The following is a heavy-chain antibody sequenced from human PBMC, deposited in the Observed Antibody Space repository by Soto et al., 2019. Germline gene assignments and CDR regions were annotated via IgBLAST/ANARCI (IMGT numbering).Heavy chain of an antibody. CDR2: ITWNSDNI. V-gene: IGHV3-9*01. CDR1: GFTFSNYA. Sequence: GGSLRLSCAAAGFTFSNYAMHWVRQAPGKGLEWVSGITWNSDNIGYADSVKGRVTISRDNAKDSLYLQMNSLRAEATACYYYEKDIGWGGSYSGGIIGFDYWGGGPWVTVSS. CDR3: EKDIGWGGSYSGGIIGFDY. J-gene: IGHJ4*02. D-gene: IGHD1-26*01.